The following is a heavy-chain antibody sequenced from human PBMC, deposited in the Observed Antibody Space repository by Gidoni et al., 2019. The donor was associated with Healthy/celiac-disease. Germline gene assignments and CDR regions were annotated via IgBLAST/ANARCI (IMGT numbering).Heavy chain of an antibody. J-gene: IGHJ6*03. CDR2: IYTSGST. Sequence: QVQLQESGPGLVKPSQTLSLTCTVSAGSIRRGSYYWSWIRPPAGKGLEWIGRIYTSGSTNYNPYLKSRVTMSGDTSKNQFSLKLSSVTAADTAVYYCARTFWSGYFDYYYYYMDVWGKGTTVTVSS. D-gene: IGHD3-3*01. CDR1: AGSIRRGSYY. CDR3: ARTFWSGYFDYYYYYMDV. V-gene: IGHV4-61*02.